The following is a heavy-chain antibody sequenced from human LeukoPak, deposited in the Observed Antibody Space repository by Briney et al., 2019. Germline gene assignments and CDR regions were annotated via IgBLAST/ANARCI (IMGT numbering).Heavy chain of an antibody. D-gene: IGHD4-17*01. Sequence: GGSLRLSCAASGFSFSIYSMDWVRQAPGKGLEWVSSIGGSSSSLYYAESAKGRFTISRDNARNSLYLQMNSVRAEDTAVYYCAKEAGQDYGALDAFDVWGQGTMVTVSS. CDR3: AKEAGQDYGALDAFDV. CDR2: IGGSSSSL. J-gene: IGHJ3*01. V-gene: IGHV3-21*01. CDR1: GFSFSIYS.